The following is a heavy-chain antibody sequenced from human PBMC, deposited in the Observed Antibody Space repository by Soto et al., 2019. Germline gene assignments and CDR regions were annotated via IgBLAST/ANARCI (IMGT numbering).Heavy chain of an antibody. V-gene: IGHV2-5*02. CDR2: IYWEEDK. J-gene: IGHJ4*02. Sequence: QITLKESGPTLVKPTQTLTLTCTFSGFSLSTSGVGVGWIRQPPGKALEWLALIYWEEDKRYNPSLKSRLTLTKETPKNPVFLTMTNMDPLSTRTYYSAHDLDPNWGQRGDLDSGGKGT. CDR3: AHDLDPNWGQRGDLDS. CDR1: GFSLSTSGVG. D-gene: IGHD7-27*01.